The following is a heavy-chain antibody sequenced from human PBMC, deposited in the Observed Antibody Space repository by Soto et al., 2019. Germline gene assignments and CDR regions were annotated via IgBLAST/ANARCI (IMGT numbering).Heavy chain of an antibody. CDR2: MRHSCGT. CDR3: ARVERGTVTTGVDAFDI. J-gene: IGHJ3*02. Sequence: QVQLQQWGAGLLKPSETLSLTCAVYGGFVSSGSYYWSWIRQPPGKGLEWIGEMRHSCGTHFNTSLKSRVSISVDTSKNQFSLTIYSVTAADTALYYCARVERGTVTTGVDAFDIWGPGTMVTVSS. CDR1: GGFVSSGSYY. V-gene: IGHV4-34*01. D-gene: IGHD1-1*01.